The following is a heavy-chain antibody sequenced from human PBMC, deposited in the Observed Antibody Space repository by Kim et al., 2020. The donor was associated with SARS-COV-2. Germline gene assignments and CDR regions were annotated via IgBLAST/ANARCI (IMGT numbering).Heavy chain of an antibody. J-gene: IGHJ4*02. CDR2: IWYDGSNK. D-gene: IGHD3-9*01. Sequence: GGSLRLSCAASGFTFSSYGMHWVRQAPGKGLEWVAVIWYDGSNKYYADSVKGRFTISRDNSKNTLYLQMNSLRAEDTAVYYCARDRGFLRYREFGDEGYWGQGTLVTVAS. CDR3: ARDRGFLRYREFGDEGY. CDR1: GFTFSSYG. V-gene: IGHV3-33*01.